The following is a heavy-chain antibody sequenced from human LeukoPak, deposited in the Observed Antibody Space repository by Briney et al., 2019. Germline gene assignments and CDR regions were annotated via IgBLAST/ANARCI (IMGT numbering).Heavy chain of an antibody. CDR2: ISGSGGST. Sequence: GGSLRLSCAASGFTFSSYAMSWVRQAPGKGLEWGSAISGSGGSTYYADSVKGRFTISRDNSKNTLYLQMNSLTAEHTAVYYCAKDPQWLPPNWFDPGGQGALVTVPS. V-gene: IGHV3-23*01. D-gene: IGHD6-19*01. J-gene: IGHJ5*02. CDR3: AKDPQWLPPNWFDP. CDR1: GFTFSSYA.